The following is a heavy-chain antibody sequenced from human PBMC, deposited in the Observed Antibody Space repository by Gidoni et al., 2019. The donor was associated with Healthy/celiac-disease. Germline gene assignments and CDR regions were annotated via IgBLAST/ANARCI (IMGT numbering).Heavy chain of an antibody. CDR3: AKDHDVLRFLEWSHNWFDP. Sequence: EVQLVESGGGLVQPGGSLRLSCAASGFTFSSYALSWVRQAPGKGLEWVSAIRGSGGSTYYADSVKGRFTISRDNSKNTLYLQMNSLRAEDTAVYYCAKDHDVLRFLEWSHNWFDPWGQGTLVTVSS. V-gene: IGHV3-23*04. J-gene: IGHJ5*02. CDR1: GFTFSSYA. CDR2: IRGSGGST. D-gene: IGHD3-3*01.